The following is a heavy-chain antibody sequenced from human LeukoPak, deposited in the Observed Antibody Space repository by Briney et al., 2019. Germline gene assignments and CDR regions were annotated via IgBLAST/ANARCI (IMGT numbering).Heavy chain of an antibody. CDR3: ARDLDGAVAPNFDY. D-gene: IGHD5-24*01. V-gene: IGHV4-39*07. J-gene: IGHJ4*02. CDR2: IYYSGST. CDR1: GGSISSSSYY. Sequence: PSETLSLTCTVSGGSISSSSYYWGWIRQPPGKGLEWIGSIYYSGSTYYNPSLKCRVTISVDTSKNQFSLKLSSVTAADTAVYYCARDLDGAVAPNFDYWGQGTLVTVSS.